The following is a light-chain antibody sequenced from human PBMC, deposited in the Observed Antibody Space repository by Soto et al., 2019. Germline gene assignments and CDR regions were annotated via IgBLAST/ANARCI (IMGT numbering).Light chain of an antibody. CDR2: AAS. V-gene: IGKV1-6*01. CDR1: QGIRND. Sequence: AIPMTQSPSSLSASVGDRVTITCRASQGIRNDLGWYQQKPGKAPKLLSYAASSLQSGVPSRFSGSGSGTDFTLTISILQPEDFATYYCLQDYNYPPTFGQGTKVEIK. J-gene: IGKJ1*01. CDR3: LQDYNYPPT.